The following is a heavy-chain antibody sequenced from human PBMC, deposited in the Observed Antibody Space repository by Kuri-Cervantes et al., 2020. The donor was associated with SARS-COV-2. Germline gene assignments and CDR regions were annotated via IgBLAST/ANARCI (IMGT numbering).Heavy chain of an antibody. D-gene: IGHD6-13*01. CDR3: ARGAAPQLDAFDI. Sequence: SETLSLTCTVSGGSISSGSYYWSWIRQPAGKGLEWIGYIYTSGSTNYNPSLKSRVTISVDTSKNQFSLKLSSVTAADTAVYYCARGAAPQLDAFDIWGQGTMVTVSS. CDR2: IYTSGST. J-gene: IGHJ3*02. V-gene: IGHV4-61*09. CDR1: GGSISSGSYY.